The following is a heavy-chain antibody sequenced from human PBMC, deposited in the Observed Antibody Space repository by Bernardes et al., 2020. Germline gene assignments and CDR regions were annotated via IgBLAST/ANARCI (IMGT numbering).Heavy chain of an antibody. J-gene: IGHJ5*02. D-gene: IGHD4-17*01. Sequence: SVKVSCKASGGTFSSYAISWVRQAPGQGLEWMGGIIPIFGTANYAQKFQGRVTITADKSTSTAYMELSSLRSEDTAVYYCARVMTTVTWDWFDPWGQGTLVTVSS. CDR2: IIPIFGTA. V-gene: IGHV1-69*06. CDR3: ARVMTTVTWDWFDP. CDR1: GGTFSSYA.